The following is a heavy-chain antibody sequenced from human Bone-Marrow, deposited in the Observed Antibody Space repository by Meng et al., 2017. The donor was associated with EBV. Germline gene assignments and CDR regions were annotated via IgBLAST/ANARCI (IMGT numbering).Heavy chain of an antibody. CDR2: LSPLSDAP. J-gene: IGHJ4*02. Sequence: GEEVQAGGEEKKRGASVKITRKTYGGTVRRDAISWVRQAPGQGLEWMGGLSPLSDAPHYAQKFQRRVTIPADESTSTHYLDLSGLRAEDTAVYYCASESGRGFTPDYWGQGTLVTVSS. D-gene: IGHD3-10*01. V-gene: IGHV1-69*01. CDR3: ASESGRGFTPDY. CDR1: GGTVRRDA.